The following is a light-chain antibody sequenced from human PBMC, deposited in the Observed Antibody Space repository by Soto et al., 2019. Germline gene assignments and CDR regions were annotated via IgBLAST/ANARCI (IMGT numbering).Light chain of an antibody. CDR1: QSVSSSY. J-gene: IGKJ1*01. CDR3: HQYGSSPKT. V-gene: IGKV3-20*01. CDR2: GAS. Sequence: EIVLTQSPGTLSLSPRERATNYCRASQSVSSSYLAWYQQKPGQAPRLLIYGASSRATGIPDRFSGSGSGTDFSLTISRLEPEDFAVYYCHQYGSSPKTFGQGTKV.